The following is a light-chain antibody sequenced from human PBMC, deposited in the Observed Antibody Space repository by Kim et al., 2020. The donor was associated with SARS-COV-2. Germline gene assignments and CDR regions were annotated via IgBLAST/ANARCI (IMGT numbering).Light chain of an antibody. CDR3: QVWDSSSDHVV. CDR1: NIGSKV. CDR2: YDS. J-gene: IGLJ2*01. Sequence: PGQTARLTCWGDNIGSKVVHWYRPKPGPAPVLVIYYDSDRPSGIPERFSGSNSGNTATLTISRVEAGDEADYYCQVWDSSSDHVVFGGGTQLNV. V-gene: IGLV3-21*04.